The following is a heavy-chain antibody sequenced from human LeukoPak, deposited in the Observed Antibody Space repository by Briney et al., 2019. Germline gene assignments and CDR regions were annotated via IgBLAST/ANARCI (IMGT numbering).Heavy chain of an antibody. Sequence: SETLSLTCTVSAGSVSGYYWTWIRQPAGKGLEWIGRMYSSGNTNYNPSLKSRVTMSVDTSKNQFSLKMTSVTAADTAVYYCATGAGYYRSDDYWGQGTLVSVSS. CDR2: MYSSGNT. CDR1: AGSVSGYY. J-gene: IGHJ4*02. CDR3: ATGAGYYRSDDY. D-gene: IGHD3-22*01. V-gene: IGHV4-4*07.